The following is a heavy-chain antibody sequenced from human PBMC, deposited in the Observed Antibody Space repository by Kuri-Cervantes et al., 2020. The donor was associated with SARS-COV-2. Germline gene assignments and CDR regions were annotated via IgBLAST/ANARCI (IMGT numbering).Heavy chain of an antibody. CDR2: VRGKANNYAT. V-gene: IGHV3-73*01. D-gene: IGHD1-26*01. CDR3: AREAWEGYFDY. Sequence: GGSLRLSCEVSGFLSSASAIHWVRQGSGKGLEWVGRVRGKANNYATAYAASVKGRFTISRDDSKNMAYLQMNSLRAEDTAVYYCAREAWEGYFDYWGQGTLVTVSS. J-gene: IGHJ4*02. CDR1: GFLSSASA.